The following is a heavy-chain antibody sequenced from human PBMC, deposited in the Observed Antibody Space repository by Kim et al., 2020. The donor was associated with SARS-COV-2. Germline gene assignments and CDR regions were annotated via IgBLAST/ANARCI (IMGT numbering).Heavy chain of an antibody. Sequence: GGSLRLSCAASGFPFSSYGMHWVRQAPGKGLEWVAVVWNDGSKKYYADSVKGRFGISRDNSKKMLYLEMNSLRGEDTAVYYCVKSSVPTVYYFDNWGQGTLVTVSS. CDR3: VKSSVPTVYYFDN. CDR2: VWNDGSKK. D-gene: IGHD2-8*01. V-gene: IGHV3-33*06. CDR1: GFPFSSYG. J-gene: IGHJ4*02.